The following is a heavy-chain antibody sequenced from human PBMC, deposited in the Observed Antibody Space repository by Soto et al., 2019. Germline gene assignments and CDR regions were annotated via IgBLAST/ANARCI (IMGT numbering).Heavy chain of an antibody. CDR2: IYHTGNA. CDR3: ARDFFDSSDYTTNWFDP. Sequence: TSETLSLTCTVSGGSITSSSYYWAWIRQPPGEGLEWIGSIYHTGNAYYNPSLKSRVTISVDTSKNQFSLKLTSVTAADAALYYCARDFFDSSDYTTNWFDPWGQGTLVTVSS. V-gene: IGHV4-39*01. D-gene: IGHD3-22*01. J-gene: IGHJ5*02. CDR1: GGSITSSSYY.